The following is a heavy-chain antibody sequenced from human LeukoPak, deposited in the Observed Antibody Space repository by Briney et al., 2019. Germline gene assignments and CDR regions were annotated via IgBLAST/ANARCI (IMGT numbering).Heavy chain of an antibody. J-gene: IGHJ4*02. Sequence: GGSLRLSCAASGFTFSSYGMHWVRQAPGKGLEWVSAISGSGGSTYYADSVKGRFTISRDNSKNTLYLQMNSLRAEGTAVYYCAKRAGGYCSSTSCYSAFDYWGQGTLVTVSS. V-gene: IGHV3-23*01. CDR1: GFTFSSYG. CDR3: AKRAGGYCSSTSCYSAFDY. D-gene: IGHD2-2*01. CDR2: ISGSGGST.